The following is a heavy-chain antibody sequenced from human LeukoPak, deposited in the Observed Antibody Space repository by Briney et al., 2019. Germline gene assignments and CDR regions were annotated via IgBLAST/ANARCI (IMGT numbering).Heavy chain of an antibody. CDR3: ARRHCSSTSCYTGLYYFDY. Sequence: GESLKISCKGSGYSFTTYWIGWVRQMPGKGLEWMGIIHPGDSDTRYSPSFQGQVTISADKSISTAYLQWSSLKASDTAMYYCARRHCSSTSCYTGLYYFDYWGQGTLVTVSS. CDR1: GYSFTTYW. J-gene: IGHJ4*02. D-gene: IGHD2-2*02. CDR2: IHPGDSDT. V-gene: IGHV5-51*01.